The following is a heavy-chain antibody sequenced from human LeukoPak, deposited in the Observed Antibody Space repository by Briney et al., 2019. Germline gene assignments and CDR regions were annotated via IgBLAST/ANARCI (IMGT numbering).Heavy chain of an antibody. D-gene: IGHD6-19*01. V-gene: IGHV3-30*02. CDR3: AKPEYSSGPPPD. CDR2: IRYDGSNK. J-gene: IGHJ4*02. Sequence: GGSLRLSCAASGFTFSSYGMHWVRQAPGKGLEWVAFIRYDGSNKYYADSVKGRFTISRDNSENTLYLQMNSLRAEDTAVYYCAKPEYSSGPPPDWGQGTLVTVSS. CDR1: GFTFSSYG.